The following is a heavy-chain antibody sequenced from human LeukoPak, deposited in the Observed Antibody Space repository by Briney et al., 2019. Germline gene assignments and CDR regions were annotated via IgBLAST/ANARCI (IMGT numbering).Heavy chain of an antibody. CDR2: IYHSGST. Sequence: PSETLSLTCAVSGGSISSSNWWSWVRQPPGKGLEWIGEIYHSGSTKYNPPLKSRVTISVDKSKNQFSLRLNSVTAADTALYYCARNMRYFDWSFWYFDLWGRGTLVTVSS. CDR1: GGSISSSNW. D-gene: IGHD3-9*01. J-gene: IGHJ2*01. CDR3: ARNMRYFDWSFWYFDL. V-gene: IGHV4-4*02.